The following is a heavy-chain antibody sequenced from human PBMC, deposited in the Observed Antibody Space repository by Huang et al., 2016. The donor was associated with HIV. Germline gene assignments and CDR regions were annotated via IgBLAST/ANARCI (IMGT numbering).Heavy chain of an antibody. CDR2: IRGSDNTT. Sequence: EVKLLESGGGLVQPGGSLRLSCAASGFSFSSYTMTWVRQAPGKGLGLVSCIRGSDNTTFYADSVKGRFTISRDNSKNTLYLQMKSLRVDDTAVYYCAKDRVAGTGHCFDPWGQGTLVTVSS. CDR3: AKDRVAGTGHCFDP. D-gene: IGHD6-19*01. CDR1: GFSFSSYT. J-gene: IGHJ5*02. V-gene: IGHV3-23*01.